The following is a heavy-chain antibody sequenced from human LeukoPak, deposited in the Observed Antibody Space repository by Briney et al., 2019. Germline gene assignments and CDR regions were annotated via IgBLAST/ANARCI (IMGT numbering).Heavy chain of an antibody. V-gene: IGHV1-2*02. CDR3: ARASYYDSSGLDY. CDR1: GYTFNRNN. CDR2: INPNSGGT. Sequence: ASVKVSCKASGYTFNRNNINWVRQAPGQGLEWMGWINPNSGGTNYAQKFQGRVTMTRDTSISTAYMELSRLRSDDTAVYYCARASYYDSSGLDYWGQGTLVTVSS. J-gene: IGHJ4*02. D-gene: IGHD3-22*01.